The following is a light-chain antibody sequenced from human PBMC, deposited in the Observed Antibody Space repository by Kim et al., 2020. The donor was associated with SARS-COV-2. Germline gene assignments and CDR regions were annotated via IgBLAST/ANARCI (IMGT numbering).Light chain of an antibody. CDR2: DAS. J-gene: IGKJ2*01. V-gene: IGKV3-15*01. Sequence: VTPGERTTLACRASQSVSSNLAWYQQKPGQAPRLLINDASTRATGIPARCSGSGSGTEFTLTISSLQSEDFAVYYCQQYNNWPPYTFGQGTKLEI. CDR3: QQYNNWPPYT. CDR1: QSVSSN.